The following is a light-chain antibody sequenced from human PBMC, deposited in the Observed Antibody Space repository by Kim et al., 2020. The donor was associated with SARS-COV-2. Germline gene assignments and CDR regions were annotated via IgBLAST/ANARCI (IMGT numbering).Light chain of an antibody. CDR2: GTS. CDR3: LQDYSYPWT. CDR1: QAIRND. Sequence: ASVGDRVTITCRACQAIRNDLGWYQQKPGKAPKLMIYGTSILQSGGPSRFSGSGSGTDFILTISSLQPEDFATYYCLQDYSYPWTFGQGTKVDIK. V-gene: IGKV1-6*01. J-gene: IGKJ1*01.